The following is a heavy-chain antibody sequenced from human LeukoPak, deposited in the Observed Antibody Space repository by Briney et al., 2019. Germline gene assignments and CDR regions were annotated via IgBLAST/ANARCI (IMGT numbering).Heavy chain of an antibody. D-gene: IGHD1-1*01. V-gene: IGHV3-33*01. Sequence: PGGSLRLSCAASGFTFSSYGMHWVRQAPGKGLEWVAVLWYDGRNKSYADSVKGRFSISRDNSKNTLYLQMNSLRAEDTAVYYCARDPGGLERAFDYWGQGTLVTVSS. J-gene: IGHJ4*02. CDR2: LWYDGRNK. CDR3: ARDPGGLERAFDY. CDR1: GFTFSSYG.